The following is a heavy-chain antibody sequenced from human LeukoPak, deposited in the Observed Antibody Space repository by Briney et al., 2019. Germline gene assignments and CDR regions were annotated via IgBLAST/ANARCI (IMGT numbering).Heavy chain of an antibody. V-gene: IGHV3-23*01. CDR1: GFTFSNYV. CDR2: ISVSGGST. CDR3: AKDRRYCSSTSCYNSGEIDY. J-gene: IGHJ4*02. Sequence: GSLRLSCAASGFTFSNYVVSWVRQAPGKGLEWVSAISVSGGSTYYAESVKGRFTISRDNSKNTLNLQMNSLRADDTAVYYCAKDRRYCSSTSCYNSGEIDYWGQGILVTVSS. D-gene: IGHD2-2*02.